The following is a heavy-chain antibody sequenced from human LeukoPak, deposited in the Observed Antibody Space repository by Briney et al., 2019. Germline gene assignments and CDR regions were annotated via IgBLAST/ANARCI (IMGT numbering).Heavy chain of an antibody. D-gene: IGHD6-13*01. CDR1: GYTFTGYY. Sequence: GASVKVSCKASGYTFTGYYMHWVRQAPGQGLEWMGWINPNSGGTNYAQKFQGRVTMTRDTSINTAYMELTRLRSDDTAVYYCAKLAAPGTAYYFDYWGLGTLVTVSS. V-gene: IGHV1-2*02. CDR3: AKLAAPGTAYYFDY. CDR2: INPNSGGT. J-gene: IGHJ4*02.